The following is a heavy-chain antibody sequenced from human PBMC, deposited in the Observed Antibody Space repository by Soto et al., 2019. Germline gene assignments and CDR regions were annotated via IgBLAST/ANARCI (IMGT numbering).Heavy chain of an antibody. J-gene: IGHJ4*02. V-gene: IGHV1-18*01. Sequence: QVQLVQSGAEVKKPGASVKVSCKASGYTFTSYHITWVRQAPGQGLEWMGWISAYNGNTNYAQKLQGRVTMTTDTTTSTAYMEPRSPESDGTAVYYCARDSPPPREWGQGTLVTVSS. CDR1: GYTFTSYH. CDR3: ARDSPPPRE. CDR2: ISAYNGNT.